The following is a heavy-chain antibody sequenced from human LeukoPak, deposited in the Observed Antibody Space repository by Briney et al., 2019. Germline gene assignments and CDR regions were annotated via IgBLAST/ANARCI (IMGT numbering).Heavy chain of an antibody. Sequence: GGSLRLSCAASGFTVSSNYMSWVRQAPGKGLEWVSVIYSGGSTYYADSVKGRFTISRDNSKNTLYLQMSSLRAEDTAVYYCASRHCSGGGCYFAGADPFDYWGQGTLVTVSS. J-gene: IGHJ4*02. CDR1: GFTVSSNY. D-gene: IGHD2-15*01. CDR3: ASRHCSGGGCYFAGADPFDY. CDR2: IYSGGST. V-gene: IGHV3-53*01.